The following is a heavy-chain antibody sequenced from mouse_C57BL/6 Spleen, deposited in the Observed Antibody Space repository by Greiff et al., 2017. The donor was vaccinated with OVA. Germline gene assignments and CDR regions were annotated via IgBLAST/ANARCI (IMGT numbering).Heavy chain of an antibody. Sequence: EVKLVESGGGLVKPGGSLKLSCAASGFTFSSYTMSWVRQTPEKRLEWVATISGGGGNTYYPDSVKGRFTISRDNAKITLYLQMSSLRSENTALYYCARRFYYFDYWGQGTTLTVSS. J-gene: IGHJ2*01. CDR1: GFTFSSYT. CDR2: ISGGGGNT. CDR3: ARRFYYFDY. V-gene: IGHV5-9*01.